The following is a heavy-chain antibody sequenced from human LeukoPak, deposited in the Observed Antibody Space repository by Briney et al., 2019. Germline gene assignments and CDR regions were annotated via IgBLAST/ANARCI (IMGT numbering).Heavy chain of an antibody. V-gene: IGHV3-11*01. Sequence: GGSLRLSCAASGFTFSDYYMSWIRQAPGKGLEWVSYISSSGSTIYYADSVKGRFTISRDNAKNSLYLQMNSLRAEDTAVYYCTRGNYYDSSGYYSFDYWGQGTLVTVSS. CDR3: TRGNYYDSSGYYSFDY. D-gene: IGHD3-22*01. J-gene: IGHJ4*02. CDR2: ISSSGSTI. CDR1: GFTFSDYY.